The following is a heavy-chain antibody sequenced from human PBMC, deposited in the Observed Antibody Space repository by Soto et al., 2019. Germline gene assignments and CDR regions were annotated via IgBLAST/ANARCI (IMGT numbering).Heavy chain of an antibody. CDR3: ASQDYGLYYAMDV. J-gene: IGHJ6*02. CDR1: GDSISSSAYY. CDR2: IYYSGST. Sequence: TSTVYGDSISSSAYYCAWIRQPQGKGLEWIGSIYYSGSTYYNPSLKSRVTISVDTSKNQFSLKLSSVTAADTAVYYCASQDYGLYYAMDVWGQGTTLP. D-gene: IGHD4-17*01. V-gene: IGHV4-39*01.